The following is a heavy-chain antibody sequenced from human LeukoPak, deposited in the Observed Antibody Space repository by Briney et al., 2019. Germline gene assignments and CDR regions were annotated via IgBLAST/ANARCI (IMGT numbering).Heavy chain of an antibody. J-gene: IGHJ4*02. D-gene: IGHD4-17*01. CDR1: GFTFSSYG. V-gene: IGHV3-33*06. Sequence: GRYLRLSCAASGFTFSSYGMHWVRQPPGQGLEWVAVIWYVGSNKYYADSVKGRFSISRDNSKNTVYLQMNSLRAEDTAVYYCAKETTVRYFDYWGQGNLVTVSS. CDR3: AKETTVRYFDY. CDR2: IWYVGSNK.